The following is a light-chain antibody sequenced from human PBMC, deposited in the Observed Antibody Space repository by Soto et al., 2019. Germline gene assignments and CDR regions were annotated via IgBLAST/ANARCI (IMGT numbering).Light chain of an antibody. J-gene: IGKJ5*01. Sequence: EIVLTQSPATLSLSXXXXXXXXXRASQSVTSYLAWYQQRPGQAPRLLIYDASRRATGIPARFSGSGSGADFTLTISTLEPEDFAVYYCQQRSSWPITFGQGHDWRL. CDR1: QSVTSY. CDR3: QQRSSWPIT. CDR2: DAS. V-gene: IGKV3-11*01.